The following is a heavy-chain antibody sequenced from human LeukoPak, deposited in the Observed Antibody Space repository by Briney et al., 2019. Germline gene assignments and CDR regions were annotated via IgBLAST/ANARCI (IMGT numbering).Heavy chain of an antibody. V-gene: IGHV4-39*01. CDR3: VRQVVAVAGTGYFDY. CDR2: IYYSGST. J-gene: IGHJ4*02. Sequence: SETLSLTCTVSGGSIRSSSYYWGWIRQPPGKGLEWIGSIYYSGSTYYNASLKSRGTISVDTSKNQFSLKLNSVTAADTAVYFCVRQVVAVAGTGYFDYWGQGTLVTVSS. CDR1: GGSIRSSSYY. D-gene: IGHD6-19*01.